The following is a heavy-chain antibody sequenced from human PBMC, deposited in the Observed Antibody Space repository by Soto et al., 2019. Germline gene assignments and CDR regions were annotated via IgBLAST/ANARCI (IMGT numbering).Heavy chain of an antibody. V-gene: IGHV3-53*02. CDR1: GFTVTSNY. D-gene: IGHD2-2*01. J-gene: IGHJ6*02. Sequence: EVQLVETGGGLIQPGGSLRLSCAASGFTVTSNYMIWFRQPPGKGLEWVSTTFSGGTTNYADSVKGRFTISRDNAKNTLYLQMNSLRVEDTAVYYCARKPPGAIQGWAYGMDVWGQGTTVSVSS. CDR2: TFSGGTT. CDR3: ARKPPGAIQGWAYGMDV.